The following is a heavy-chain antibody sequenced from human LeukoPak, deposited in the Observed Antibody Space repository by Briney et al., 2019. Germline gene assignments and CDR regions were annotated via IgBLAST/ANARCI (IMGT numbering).Heavy chain of an antibody. CDR2: IRVDNGDT. D-gene: IGHD1-14*01. Sequence: GASVKVSCKASGYTFTRYGISWVRPAPGQGLEWMGWIRVDNGDTDNAQKFQGRVTITTDTSSTTIYMELRSLRSDDTAVYYCAGVNLYYNYMDVWGKGTTVTVSS. CDR1: GYTFTRYG. CDR3: AGVNLYYNYMDV. J-gene: IGHJ6*03. V-gene: IGHV1-18*01.